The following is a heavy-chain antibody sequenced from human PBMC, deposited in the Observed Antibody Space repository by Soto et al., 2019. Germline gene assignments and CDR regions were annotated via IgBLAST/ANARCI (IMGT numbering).Heavy chain of an antibody. CDR3: IQSRCGGDCLQSYASHYYYGMDV. V-gene: IGHV2-5*02. CDR2: IYLDGYK. J-gene: IGHJ6*02. Sequence: QITLKESGPTLVKPTQNLTLTCTFSGFSLSTSGVGVGWIRQPPGKALEWLALIYLDGYKRYSPSLRSRLTINKHTSKNQVVLTMTNMDPVDTATYYCIQSRCGGDCLQSYASHYYYGMDVWGQGTTVTVSS. CDR1: GFSLSTSGVG. D-gene: IGHD2-21*02.